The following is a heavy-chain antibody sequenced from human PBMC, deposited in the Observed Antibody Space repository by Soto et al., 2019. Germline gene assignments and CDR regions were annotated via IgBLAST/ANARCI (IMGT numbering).Heavy chain of an antibody. V-gene: IGHV1-18*04. Sequence: GPSVKVSCKASGYTFTSYGISWVRQAPGQGLEWMGWISAYNGNTNYAQKLQGRVTMTTDTSTSTAYMELRRRRSDATAVYYCAGAPLWDYDFWSGYRLDYYYGMDVWGQGTTVTVSS. CDR1: GYTFTSYG. J-gene: IGHJ6*02. D-gene: IGHD3-3*01. CDR3: AGAPLWDYDFWSGYRLDYYYGMDV. CDR2: ISAYNGNT.